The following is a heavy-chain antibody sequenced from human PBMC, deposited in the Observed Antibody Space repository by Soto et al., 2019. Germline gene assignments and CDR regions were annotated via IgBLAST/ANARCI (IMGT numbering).Heavy chain of an antibody. CDR2: ISAYNGNT. D-gene: IGHD3-9*01. Sequence: SVNVSCKASGYTFTSYAITWVRQAPGQGLEWMGWISAYNGNTNYAQKVQGRVTMTTDTSTSTAYMELRSLGSDDTAVYYCARVVHNDVLTDSYWYFDLRG. CDR1: GYTFTSYA. V-gene: IGHV1-18*01. CDR3: ARVVHNDVLTDSYWYFDL. J-gene: IGHJ2*01.